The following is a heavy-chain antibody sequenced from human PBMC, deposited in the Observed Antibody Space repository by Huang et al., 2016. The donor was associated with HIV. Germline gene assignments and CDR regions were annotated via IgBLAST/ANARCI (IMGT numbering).Heavy chain of an antibody. CDR3: AKDGADEEWDIDY. Sequence: VQLVESGGGVVQPGRSLSLACAASGFSFSTYGLHWVRSAPGKGLEWVAVISYDGSNKYYAHSVKGRFTISRDTSENKVYLQMNSLRHEDTAVYYCAKDGADEEWDIDYWGQGTLVTVSS. D-gene: IGHD1-26*01. CDR1: GFSFSTYG. J-gene: IGHJ4*02. V-gene: IGHV3-30*18. CDR2: ISYDGSNK.